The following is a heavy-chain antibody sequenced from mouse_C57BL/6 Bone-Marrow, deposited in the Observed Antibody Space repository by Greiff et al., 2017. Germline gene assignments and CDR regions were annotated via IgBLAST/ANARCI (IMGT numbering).Heavy chain of an antibody. D-gene: IGHD1-1*01. CDR2: IDPENGDT. Sequence: VQLQQSGAELVRPGASVKLSCTASGFNIKDDYMPWVKQRPEQGLEWIGWIDPENGDTEYASKFQGKATITADPSSNTAFLQLSSLTSEDTAVYYCTPYYGSRGYWGQGTTLTVSS. CDR3: TPYYGSRGY. CDR1: GFNIKDDY. J-gene: IGHJ2*01. V-gene: IGHV14-4*01.